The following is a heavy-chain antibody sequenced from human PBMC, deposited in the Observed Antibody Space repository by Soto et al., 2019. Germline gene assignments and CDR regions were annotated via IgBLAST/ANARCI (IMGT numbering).Heavy chain of an antibody. D-gene: IGHD5-18*01. Sequence: GGSLRLSCAASGFTFSSYSMNWVRQAPGKGLEWVSSISSSSSYIYYADSVKGRFTISRDNAKNSLYLQMNSLRAENTAVYNSTRDYLWLQWYDPWGQGTLVTVSS. CDR2: ISSSSSYI. CDR3: TRDYLWLQWYDP. V-gene: IGHV3-21*01. CDR1: GFTFSSYS. J-gene: IGHJ5*02.